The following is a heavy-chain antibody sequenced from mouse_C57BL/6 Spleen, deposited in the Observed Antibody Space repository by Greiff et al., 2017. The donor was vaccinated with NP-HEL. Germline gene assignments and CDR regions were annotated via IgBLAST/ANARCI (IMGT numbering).Heavy chain of an antibody. CDR2: ISSGSSTI. V-gene: IGHV5-17*01. J-gene: IGHJ2*01. CDR1: GFTFSDYG. Sequence: EVKLMESGGGLVKPGGSLKLSCAASGFTFSDYGMHWVRQAPEKGLEWVAYISSGSSTIYYADTVKGRFTISRDNAKNTLFLQMTSLRSEDTAMYYCAVWSHFDYWGQGTTLTVSS. D-gene: IGHD2-10*02. CDR3: AVWSHFDY.